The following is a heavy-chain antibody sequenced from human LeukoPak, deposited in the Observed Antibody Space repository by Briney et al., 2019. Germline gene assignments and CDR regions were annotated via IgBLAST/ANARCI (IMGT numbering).Heavy chain of an antibody. CDR2: INHSGRT. D-gene: IGHD1-26*01. V-gene: IGHV4-34*01. Sequence: PSETLSLTCAVYGGSLSNYYWIWIRQPPGKGLEWIGEINHSGRTHYNPSLKSRVTISIDTSKNQSSLKLSSVTAADTAVYYCAIEAIVGAPRGDYWGQGTLVTVSS. CDR1: GGSLSNYY. J-gene: IGHJ4*02. CDR3: AIEAIVGAPRGDY.